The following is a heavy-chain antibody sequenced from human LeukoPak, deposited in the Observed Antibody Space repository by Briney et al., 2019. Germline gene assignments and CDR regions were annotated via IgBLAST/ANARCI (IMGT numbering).Heavy chain of an antibody. Sequence: GGSLRLSCAASGFTFSRYWMHWGRQAPGKGLVWVSRINSDGRSTNYADSVKGRFTISRDNAKNTLYLQMNSLRAEDTAVYYCARDPDSSGWSSIEYWGQGTLVTVSS. CDR3: ARDPDSSGWSSIEY. CDR2: INSDGRST. J-gene: IGHJ4*02. D-gene: IGHD6-19*01. V-gene: IGHV3-74*01. CDR1: GFTFSRYW.